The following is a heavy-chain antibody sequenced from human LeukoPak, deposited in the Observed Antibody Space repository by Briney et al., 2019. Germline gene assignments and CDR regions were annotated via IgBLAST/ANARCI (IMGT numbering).Heavy chain of an antibody. CDR2: INHSGST. D-gene: IGHD2-15*01. CDR3: ARQFPNATEGFDI. Sequence: SETLSLICAVYGGSFSAYYWNWIRQSPGKALEWIGEINHSGSTKYNPSLKSRVTISVVTSKNQFSLKLSSVTAADTAVYYWARQFPNATEGFDIWGQGTMVTVSS. CDR1: GGSFSAYY. V-gene: IGHV4-34*01. J-gene: IGHJ3*02.